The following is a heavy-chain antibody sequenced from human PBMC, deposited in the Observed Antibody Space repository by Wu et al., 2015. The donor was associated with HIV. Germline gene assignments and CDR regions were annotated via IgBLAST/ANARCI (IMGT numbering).Heavy chain of an antibody. CDR3: VGRQKYTPGNVGNFDF. J-gene: IGHJ4*02. Sequence: QVRLVQSGAEVKTPGSSVRISCKASGVSFTHYAVNWVWQAPGQRLEWVGGTIPHFGVINPAQKFKDRLRLTADASTTTVYMELSGLEFADTAVYYCVGRQKYTPGNVGNFDFWGQGTLVTVS. D-gene: IGHD2-15*01. CDR2: TIPHFGVI. CDR1: GVSFTHYA. V-gene: IGHV1-69*12.